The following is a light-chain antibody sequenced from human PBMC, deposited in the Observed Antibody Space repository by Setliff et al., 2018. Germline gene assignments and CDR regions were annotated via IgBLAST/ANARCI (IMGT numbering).Light chain of an antibody. CDR2: XXX. V-gene: IGLV2-8*01. Sequence: QSALTQPPSASGSPGQSVTLSCTGTSXDVGYYNXXXXXXXXXXXXXXXXXXXXXKRXXXXPDRFSGSKSGNTASLTVSGLQAEDEADYYCCSHAIITPFLVFGSGTKVTVL. J-gene: IGLJ1*01. CDR1: SXDVGYYNX. CDR3: CSHAIITPFLV.